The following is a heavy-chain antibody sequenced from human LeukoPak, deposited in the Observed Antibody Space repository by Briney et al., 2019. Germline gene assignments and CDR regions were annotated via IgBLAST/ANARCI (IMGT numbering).Heavy chain of an antibody. Sequence: ASVKASCKASGYAFTSHDINWVRQATGQGLEWMGWINPNSGGTNYAQKFQGRVTMTRDTSISTAYMELSRLRSDDTAVYYCARDSYSSSWYLPDYWGQGTLVTVSS. V-gene: IGHV1-2*02. D-gene: IGHD6-13*01. CDR2: INPNSGGT. CDR3: ARDSYSSSWYLPDY. J-gene: IGHJ4*02. CDR1: GYAFTSHD.